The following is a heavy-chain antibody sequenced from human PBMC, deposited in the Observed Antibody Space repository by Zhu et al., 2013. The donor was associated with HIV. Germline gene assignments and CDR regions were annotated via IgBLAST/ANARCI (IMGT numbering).Heavy chain of an antibody. CDR3: AAAAYTDNSES. CDR1: GGILSRFA. V-gene: IGHV1-69*01. D-gene: IGHD3-22*01. Sequence: QVQLVQSGAEVKKPGSSVKVSCKASGGILSRFAISWVRQAPGQGLEWMGGILPIFGTPTYAQSFQGRLTIAEDDSTSTTYMELSSLRSDDTAFYYCAAAAYTDNSESWGQGTLVTVSS. J-gene: IGHJ4*02. CDR2: ILPIFGTP.